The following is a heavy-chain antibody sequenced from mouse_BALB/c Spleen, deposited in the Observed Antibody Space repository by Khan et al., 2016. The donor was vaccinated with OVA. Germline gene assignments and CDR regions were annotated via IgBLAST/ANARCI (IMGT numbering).Heavy chain of an antibody. CDR2: IWAGGTT. Sequence: VELEESGPGLVAPSQSLSITCTVSGFSLTSYGVHWVRQPPGKGLEWLGVIWAGGTTNYNSALMSRLSISKDNSKSQVFLKMNSLQTDDTAKYYCAGREDKWGQGTPVTVSA. J-gene: IGHJ3*01. CDR3: AGREDK. V-gene: IGHV2-9*02. CDR1: GFSLTSYG.